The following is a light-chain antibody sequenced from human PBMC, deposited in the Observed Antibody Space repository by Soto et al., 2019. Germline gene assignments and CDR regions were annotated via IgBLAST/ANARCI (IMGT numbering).Light chain of an antibody. CDR2: GAS. CDR1: QSIGNS. J-gene: IGKJ2*01. Sequence: EMEMTQSPATLSVSPGEVATLSCRASQSIGNSLAWYQQKPGQTPRLLIYGASTRVTGVPARFSGSGSGTDFTLTITSLQSQDFAVYYCTRYNNWPEYTVGQGTKVDSK. V-gene: IGKV3-15*01. CDR3: TRYNNWPEYT.